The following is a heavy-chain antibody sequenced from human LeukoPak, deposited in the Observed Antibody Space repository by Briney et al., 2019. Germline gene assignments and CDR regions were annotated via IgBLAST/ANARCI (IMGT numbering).Heavy chain of an antibody. Sequence: ASVKISCKASGYTFTRYHMHWVGQAPGQGLEYMGIINPSGGTTSYAPKFQGRVTMTRDTSTSTVYMELSSLRFEDTAVYYCARDPGSSFPHNWFDPWGQGTLVTVSS. J-gene: IGHJ5*02. CDR1: GYTFTRYH. V-gene: IGHV1-46*01. CDR3: ARDPGSSFPHNWFDP. D-gene: IGHD3-10*01. CDR2: INPSGGTT.